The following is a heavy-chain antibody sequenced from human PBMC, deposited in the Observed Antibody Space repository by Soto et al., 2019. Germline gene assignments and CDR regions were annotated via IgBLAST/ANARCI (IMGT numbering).Heavy chain of an antibody. J-gene: IGHJ2*01. CDR1: GYTFTTYY. Sequence: QVQLVQSGAEVKKPGASVEVSCKASGYTFTTYYIHWVRHAPGQGLEWMEVINPGGVSTKYAQKFQDRGTMTSDTSTRTVYMDLSSLRSEDTAVYFCARGGNGDNVGYWYFDLWGRGTQVTVSP. CDR2: INPGGVST. CDR3: ARGGNGDNVGYWYFDL. D-gene: IGHD4-17*01. V-gene: IGHV1-46*01.